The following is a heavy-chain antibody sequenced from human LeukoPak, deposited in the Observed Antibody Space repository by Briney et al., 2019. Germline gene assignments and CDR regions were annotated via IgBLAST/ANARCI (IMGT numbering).Heavy chain of an antibody. V-gene: IGHV4-39*07. CDR1: GGPISSSSYY. D-gene: IGHD2-21*01. CDR3: AARDCGGDCYWLAAFDI. CDR2: IYYSGST. J-gene: IGHJ3*02. Sequence: PSETLSLTCTVSGGPISSSSYYWGWIRQPPGKGLEWIGSIYYSGSTNYNPSLKSRVTISVDTSKNQFSLKLSSVTAADTAVYYCAARDCGGDCYWLAAFDIWGQGTMVTVSS.